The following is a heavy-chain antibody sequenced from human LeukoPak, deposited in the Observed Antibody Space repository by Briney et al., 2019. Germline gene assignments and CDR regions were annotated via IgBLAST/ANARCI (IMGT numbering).Heavy chain of an antibody. CDR2: IWYDGSDK. J-gene: IGHJ4*02. Sequence: GGSLRLSCAASGFTFSSYGMRWVRQAPGKGLEWVAVIWYDGSDKYYADSVKGRFTISRDNSKNTLYLQMNSLIDEDTAVYYCARGGYCSGGSCYGYFFDYWGQGTLVTVSS. V-gene: IGHV3-33*01. CDR3: ARGGYCSGGSCYGYFFDY. D-gene: IGHD2-15*01. CDR1: GFTFSSYG.